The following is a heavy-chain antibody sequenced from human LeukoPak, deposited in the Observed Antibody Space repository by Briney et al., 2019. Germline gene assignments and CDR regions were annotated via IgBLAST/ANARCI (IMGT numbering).Heavy chain of an antibody. CDR2: INPSGTGT. V-gene: IGHV1-46*01. J-gene: IGHJ5*02. CDR1: GYTITNNY. D-gene: IGHD5-24*01. CDR3: ATDHSMANTAWWFDP. Sequence: ASVKVSRKPSGYTITNNYMHWVRQAPGQGREWMGVINPSGTGTSYAQKFQGRITMSRDTSTSTVYMELSSLRSEDTAFYYCATDHSMANTAWWFDPWGQGTLVTVSS.